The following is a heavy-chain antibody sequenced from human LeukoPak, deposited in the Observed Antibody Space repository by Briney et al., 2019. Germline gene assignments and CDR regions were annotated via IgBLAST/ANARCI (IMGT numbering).Heavy chain of an antibody. CDR3: AGIAARGYYYYYYGMDV. D-gene: IGHD6-13*01. J-gene: IGHJ6*02. CDR1: GGSISGGGYS. CDR2: IYHSGST. V-gene: IGHV4-30-2*01. Sequence: SETLSLTCAVSGGSISGGGYSWSWIRQPPGKGLEWIGYIYHSGSTYYNPSPKSRVTISVDRSKNQFSLKLSSVTAADTAVYYCAGIAARGYYYYYYGMDVWGQGTTVTVSS.